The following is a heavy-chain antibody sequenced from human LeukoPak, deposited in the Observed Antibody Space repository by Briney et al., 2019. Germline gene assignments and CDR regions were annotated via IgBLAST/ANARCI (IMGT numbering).Heavy chain of an antibody. D-gene: IGHD5-12*01. CDR2: INPNSGGT. CDR1: GYTFTGYY. J-gene: IGHJ3*02. V-gene: IGHV1-2*02. CDR3: ARGPTTDAFDI. Sequence: GASVKVSCKASGYTFTGYYMYWVRQAPGQGFEWMGWINPNSGGTNYAQKFQGRVTMTRDTSINTAYMELSRLRSDDTAVYYCARGPTTDAFDIWGQGTMVTVSS.